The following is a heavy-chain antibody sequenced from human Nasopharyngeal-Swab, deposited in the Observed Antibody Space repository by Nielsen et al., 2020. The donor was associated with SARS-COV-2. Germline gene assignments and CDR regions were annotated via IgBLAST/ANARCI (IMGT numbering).Heavy chain of an antibody. D-gene: IGHD3-3*01. J-gene: IGHJ4*02. CDR1: GFTFSAYW. V-gene: IGHV3-74*01. Sequence: GESLKISCAVSGFTFSAYWMHWVRQVPGKGLEWVSRINRDGSITTYADSVKGRFTISRDNAKNTLFLQMNSLRAEDTAVYYCASYGGEWLPALDCWGLGTLVTVSS. CDR2: INRDGSIT. CDR3: ASYGGEWLPALDC.